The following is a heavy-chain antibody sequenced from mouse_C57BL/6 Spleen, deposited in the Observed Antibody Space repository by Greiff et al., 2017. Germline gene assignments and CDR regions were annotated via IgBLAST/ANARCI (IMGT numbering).Heavy chain of an antibody. CDR3: ARDNYYGSSYGLDY. Sequence: EVMLVEPGGGLVKPGGSLKLSCAASGFTFSSYAMSWVRQTPEKRLEWVATISDGGSYTYYPDNVKGRFTISRDNAKNNLYLQMSHLKSEDTAMYYCARDNYYGSSYGLDYWGQGTTLTVSS. J-gene: IGHJ2*01. D-gene: IGHD1-1*01. CDR2: ISDGGSYT. CDR1: GFTFSSYA. V-gene: IGHV5-4*01.